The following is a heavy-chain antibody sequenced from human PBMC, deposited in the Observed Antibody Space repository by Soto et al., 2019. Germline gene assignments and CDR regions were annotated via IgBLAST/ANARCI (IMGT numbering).Heavy chain of an antibody. J-gene: IGHJ4*02. CDR2: ISGGGYTA. D-gene: IGHD5-12*01. CDR1: GLTSRSHA. V-gene: IGHV3-23*01. Sequence: EVQLLESGGGLVQPGGSLRLSCVVSGLTSRSHAMSWVRQAPGQGLEWVAGISGGGYTAYYPDSVRGRFTISRDNSKNTVYLQIDNLRADDTAVYYCANAQGVATIKSNFDYWGQGTLVTVSS. CDR3: ANAQGVATIKSNFDY.